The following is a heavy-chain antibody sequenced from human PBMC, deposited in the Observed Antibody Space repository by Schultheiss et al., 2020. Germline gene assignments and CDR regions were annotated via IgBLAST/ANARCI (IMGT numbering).Heavy chain of an antibody. V-gene: IGHV4-39*07. CDR3: ARARLDY. J-gene: IGHJ4*02. Sequence: SETLSLTCTVSSASISSSSYYWGWIRQPPGKGLEWIGQSNHSGSTNYNPSLKSRVTISVDTSKNQFSLKLSSVTAADTAVYYCARARLDYWGQGTLVTVSS. CDR2: SNHSGST. CDR1: SASISSSSYY.